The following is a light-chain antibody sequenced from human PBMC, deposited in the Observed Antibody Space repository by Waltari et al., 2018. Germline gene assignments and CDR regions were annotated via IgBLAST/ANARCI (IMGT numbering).Light chain of an antibody. CDR1: KLGDKY. CDR2: QIN. CDR3: QAWDSRTEV. V-gene: IGLV3-1*01. J-gene: IGLJ1*01. Sequence: SYELTQPPSVSVTPGQTARITCSGVKLGDKYASWYQQKPGQSLVLVIYQINKRPSGSHERIPGSNPGNAATRTISGTETMEEADNSLQAWDSRTEVFVTGTKVTVL.